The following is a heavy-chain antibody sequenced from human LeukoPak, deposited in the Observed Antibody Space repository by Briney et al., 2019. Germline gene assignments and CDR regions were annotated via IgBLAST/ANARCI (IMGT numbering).Heavy chain of an antibody. Sequence: PGGSLRLSCAASGFTFSSYGMHWVRQAPGKGLEWVAFIRYDGSNKYYADSVKGRSTISRDNSKNTLYLQMNSLRAEDTAVYYCAKDRVGYSSGWYSLDYWGQGTLVTVSS. CDR2: IRYDGSNK. CDR3: AKDRVGYSSGWYSLDY. D-gene: IGHD6-19*01. CDR1: GFTFSSYG. J-gene: IGHJ4*02. V-gene: IGHV3-30*02.